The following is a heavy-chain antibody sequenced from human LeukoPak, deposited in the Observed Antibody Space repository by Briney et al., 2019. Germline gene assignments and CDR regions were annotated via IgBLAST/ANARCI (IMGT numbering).Heavy chain of an antibody. CDR1: GYTFTSYG. Sequence: ASVKVSCKASGYTFTSYGISWVRQAPGQGLEWMGWISAYNGNTNYAQKLQGRVTMTTDTSTSTAYMELRSLRSDDTAVYYCARGIIRVAATGNLDYWGQGTLVTVSS. D-gene: IGHD2-15*01. CDR3: ARGIIRVAATGNLDY. V-gene: IGHV1-18*04. J-gene: IGHJ4*02. CDR2: ISAYNGNT.